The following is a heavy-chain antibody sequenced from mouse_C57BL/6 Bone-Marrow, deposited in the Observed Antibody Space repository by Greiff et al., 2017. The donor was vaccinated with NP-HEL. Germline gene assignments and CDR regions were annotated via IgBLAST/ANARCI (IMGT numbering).Heavy chain of an antibody. Sequence: EVQRVESGGGLVQPGGSMKLSCVASGFTFSNYWMNWVRQSPEKGLEWVAQIRLKSDNYATHYAESVKGRFTISRDDSKSSVYLQMNNLRAEDTGIYYCTGGNDNYYFDYWGQGTTLTVSS. CDR2: IRLKSDNYAT. V-gene: IGHV6-3*01. D-gene: IGHD1-3*01. CDR3: TGGNDNYYFDY. J-gene: IGHJ2*01. CDR1: GFTFSNYW.